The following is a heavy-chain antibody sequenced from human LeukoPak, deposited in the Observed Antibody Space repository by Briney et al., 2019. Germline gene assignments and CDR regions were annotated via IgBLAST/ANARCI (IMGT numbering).Heavy chain of an antibody. CDR1: GGSISSGDYY. J-gene: IGHJ6*03. CDR3: AGRRSGNYGYYYYYMDV. Sequence: SETLSLTCTVSGGSISSGDYYWSWIRQPAGKALEWIGRIYTSGSTNYNPSLKSRVTMSVDTSKNQFSLKLSSVTAADTAVYYCAGRRSGNYGYYYYYMDVWGKGTTVTVSS. D-gene: IGHD1-26*01. V-gene: IGHV4-61*02. CDR2: IYTSGST.